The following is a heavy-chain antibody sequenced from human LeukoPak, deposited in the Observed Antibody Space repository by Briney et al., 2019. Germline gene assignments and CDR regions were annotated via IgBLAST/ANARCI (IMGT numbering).Heavy chain of an antibody. J-gene: IGHJ4*02. D-gene: IGHD3-22*01. Sequence: PGGSLRLSCTVSGFTFSSYNMNWVRQAPGKGLEWVAVISYDGSNKYYADSVKGRFTISRDNSKNTLYLQMNSLRAEDTAVYYCAKGSYDSSGYYGYWGQGTLVTVSS. V-gene: IGHV3-30*18. CDR2: ISYDGSNK. CDR1: GFTFSSYN. CDR3: AKGSYDSSGYYGY.